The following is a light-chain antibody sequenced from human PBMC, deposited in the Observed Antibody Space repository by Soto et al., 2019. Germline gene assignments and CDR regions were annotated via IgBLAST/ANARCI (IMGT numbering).Light chain of an antibody. J-gene: IGLJ1*01. V-gene: IGLV2-14*01. CDR2: EVS. CDR3: TSYTTSRTFV. Sequence: QSVLTQPASVPGSPGQSITISCTGTSSDVGGYKYVSWYQQYPGKVPKLMIYEVSNRPSGASNRFSGSQSGNTASLTISGLQAEDEAEYYCTSYTTSRTFVFGTGTKVTVL. CDR1: SSDVGGYKY.